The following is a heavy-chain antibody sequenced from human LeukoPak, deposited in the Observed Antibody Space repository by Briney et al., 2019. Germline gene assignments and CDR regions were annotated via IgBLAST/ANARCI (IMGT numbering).Heavy chain of an antibody. V-gene: IGHV1-2*04. Sequence: ASVKVSCKASGYTFTGYYMHWVRQAPGQGLEWIGWINPNSGGTNYAQKFQGWVTMTRDTSISTAYMELSRLRSDDTAVYYCARASSTSSNWFDPWGKGTLVTVSS. J-gene: IGHJ5*02. CDR3: ARASSTSSNWFDP. D-gene: IGHD2-2*01. CDR2: INPNSGGT. CDR1: GYTFTGYY.